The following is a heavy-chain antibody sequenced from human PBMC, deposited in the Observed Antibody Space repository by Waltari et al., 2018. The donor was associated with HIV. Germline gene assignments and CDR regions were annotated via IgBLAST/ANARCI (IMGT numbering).Heavy chain of an antibody. J-gene: IGHJ3*02. CDR2: MNPNRGNT. D-gene: IGHD3-22*01. Sequence: QVQLVQSGAEVKKPGASVKVSCKASGYTFTSYDINWVRQATGQGLEWMGWMNPNRGNTGYAQKFQGRVTMTRNTSISTAYMELSSLRSEDTAVYYCARALGDSSGYYWVGACDIWGQGTMVTVSS. CDR3: ARALGDSSGYYWVGACDI. V-gene: IGHV1-8*01. CDR1: GYTFTSYD.